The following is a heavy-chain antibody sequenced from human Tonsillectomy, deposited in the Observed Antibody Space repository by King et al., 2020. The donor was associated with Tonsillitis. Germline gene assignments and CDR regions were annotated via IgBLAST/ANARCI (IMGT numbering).Heavy chain of an antibody. CDR3: ARVRDGYNYYYYMDV. J-gene: IGHJ6*03. CDR1: GGSISSYY. Sequence: VQLQESGPGLVKPSETLSLTCTVSGGSISSYYWSWIRQPPGKGLEWIGYIYYSGSTNYNPSLTSRVTISVDTSKNQFSLKLSSVTAADTAVYYCARVRDGYNYYYYMDVWGKGTTVTVSS. V-gene: IGHV4-59*01. CDR2: IYYSGST. D-gene: IGHD5-24*01.